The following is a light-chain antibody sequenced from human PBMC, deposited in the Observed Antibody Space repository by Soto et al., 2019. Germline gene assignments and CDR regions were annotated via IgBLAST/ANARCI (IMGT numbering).Light chain of an antibody. Sequence: QSVMTQPPSVSAAPGQKVTISCSGSSSNIGGNSVSWYQQLPGTAPKLLIYDDNKRPSGIPDRFSGSKSGTSATLGITGFQTGDEADYYCGSWDSSLSAEVFGGGTKLTVL. V-gene: IGLV1-51*01. CDR3: GSWDSSLSAEV. CDR2: DDN. CDR1: SSNIGGNS. J-gene: IGLJ3*02.